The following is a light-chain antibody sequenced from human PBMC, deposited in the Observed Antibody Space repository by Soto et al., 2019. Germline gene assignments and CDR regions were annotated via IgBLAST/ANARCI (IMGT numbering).Light chain of an antibody. Sequence: EIVLTQSPSTLSVSPGDSATLSCRASQSVGPNLVWYQQRFGQSPRLLIYHVSTRATGVPARFSGSGSETEFTLTISSLQPEDFAIDYCHQYNNWPSWTFGQGTKVDIK. CDR2: HVS. J-gene: IGKJ1*01. CDR1: QSVGPN. V-gene: IGKV3-15*01. CDR3: HQYNNWPSWT.